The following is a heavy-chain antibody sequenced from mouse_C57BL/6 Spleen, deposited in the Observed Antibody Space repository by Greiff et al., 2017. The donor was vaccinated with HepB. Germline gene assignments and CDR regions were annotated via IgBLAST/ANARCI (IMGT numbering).Heavy chain of an antibody. CDR1: GFTFSSYA. J-gene: IGHJ2*01. Sequence: EVHLVESGEGLVKPGGSLKLSCAASGFTFSSYAMSWVRQTPEKRLEWVAYISSGGVYIYYADTVKGRFTISRDNARNTLYLQMSSLKSEDTAMYYCTREVYYDYGRYFDYWGQGTTLTVSS. D-gene: IGHD2-4*01. CDR2: ISSGGVYI. CDR3: TREVYYDYGRYFDY. V-gene: IGHV5-9-1*02.